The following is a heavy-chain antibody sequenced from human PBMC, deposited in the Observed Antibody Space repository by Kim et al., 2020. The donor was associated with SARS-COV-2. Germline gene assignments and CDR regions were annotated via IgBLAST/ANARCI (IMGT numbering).Heavy chain of an antibody. J-gene: IGHJ4*01. V-gene: IGHV3-48*02. CDR3: ARDQPGLVPAAQRFDY. Sequence: GGSLRLSCAASGFTFSSYSMNWVRQAPEKGLEWVSYISSSSSTIYYADSVKGRFTISRDNAKNSLYLQMTSLRDEDTAVYYCARDQPGLVPAAQRFDYWG. CDR1: GFTFSSYS. CDR2: ISSSSSTI. D-gene: IGHD2-2*01.